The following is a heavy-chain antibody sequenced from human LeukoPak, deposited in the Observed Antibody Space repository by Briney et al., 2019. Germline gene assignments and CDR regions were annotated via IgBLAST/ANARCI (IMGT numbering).Heavy chain of an antibody. J-gene: IGHJ6*03. CDR1: GGSISSSSYY. V-gene: IGHV4-39*07. Sequence: SETLSLTCTVSGGSISSSSYYWGWIRQPPGKGLEWIGSIYYSGSTYYNPSLKSRVTISVDTSKNQFSLKLSSVTAADTAVYYCAGNIAYYYYYYMDVWGKGTTVTVSS. D-gene: IGHD1/OR15-1a*01. CDR3: AGNIAYYYYYYMDV. CDR2: IYYSGST.